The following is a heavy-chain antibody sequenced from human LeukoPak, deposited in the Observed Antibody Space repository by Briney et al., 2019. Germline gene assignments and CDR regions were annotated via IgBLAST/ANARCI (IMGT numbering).Heavy chain of an antibody. Sequence: GGSLRLSCAASGFTFSTQGMDWVRQAPGKGLEWVTFIQNHGNDKRYADSVKGRFTVSRDNSKNTLYLQINSLRAEDTAMYYCARESGRSRVGELLRDWGQGTLVTVSS. CDR3: ARESGRSRVGELLRD. CDR1: GFTFSTQG. J-gene: IGHJ4*02. D-gene: IGHD3-10*01. V-gene: IGHV3-30*02. CDR2: IQNHGNDK.